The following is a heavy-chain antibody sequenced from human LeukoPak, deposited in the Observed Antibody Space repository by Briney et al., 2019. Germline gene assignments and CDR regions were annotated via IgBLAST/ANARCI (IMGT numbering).Heavy chain of an antibody. V-gene: IGHV1-18*01. D-gene: IGHD6-19*01. CDR3: ARDKGSGWYSDY. Sequence: ASVKVSCKASGYTFTSYGISWVRQAPGQGLEWMGWMSAYNGNTNYAQKLQGSVTMTTDTSTSTAYMELRSLRSDDTAVYYCARDKGSGWYSDYWGQGTLVTVSS. CDR2: MSAYNGNT. J-gene: IGHJ4*02. CDR1: GYTFTSYG.